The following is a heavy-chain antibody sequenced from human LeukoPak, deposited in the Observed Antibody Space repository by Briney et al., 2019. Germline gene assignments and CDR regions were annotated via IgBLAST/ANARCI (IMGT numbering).Heavy chain of an antibody. V-gene: IGHV1-8*01. CDR3: ATGRPSGLLWFGELIWSGDY. D-gene: IGHD3-10*01. Sequence: ASVKVSCKASGYTFTSYDINWVRQATGQGLEWMGWMNPNSGNTGYAQKFQGRVTMTRNTSISTAYMELSSLRSEDTAVYYCATGRPSGLLWFGELIWSGDYWGQGTLVTVSS. CDR2: MNPNSGNT. CDR1: GYTFTSYD. J-gene: IGHJ4*02.